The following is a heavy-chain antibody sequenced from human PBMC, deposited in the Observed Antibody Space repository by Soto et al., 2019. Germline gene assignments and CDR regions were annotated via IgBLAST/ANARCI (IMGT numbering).Heavy chain of an antibody. CDR1: GGSISSGDYY. J-gene: IGHJ6*02. Sequence: PSETLSLTCTVSGGSISSGDYYWSWIRQPPGKGLEWIGYIYYSGSTYYNPSLKSRVTISVDTSKNQFSLKLSSVTAADTAVYYCAGMVTGDYYYYYGMDVWGQWTTVTVSS. CDR2: IYYSGST. CDR3: AGMVTGDYYYYYGMDV. V-gene: IGHV4-30-4*01. D-gene: IGHD2-21*02.